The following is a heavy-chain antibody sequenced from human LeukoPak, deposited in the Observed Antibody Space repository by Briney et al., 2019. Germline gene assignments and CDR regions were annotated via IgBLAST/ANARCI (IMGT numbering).Heavy chain of an antibody. CDR3: ARDLGMTDGDYVSYFDY. J-gene: IGHJ4*02. V-gene: IGHV3-48*03. CDR2: ISSSGSII. D-gene: IGHD4-17*01. CDR1: GFTFSRYE. Sequence: GGSLRLSCAASGFTFSRYELDWVRQAPGKGLEWVSYISSSGSIIYYADSVKGRFTISRDNAKNSLYLQMNSLRAEDTAVYCCARDLGMTDGDYVSYFDYWGQGTLVTVSS.